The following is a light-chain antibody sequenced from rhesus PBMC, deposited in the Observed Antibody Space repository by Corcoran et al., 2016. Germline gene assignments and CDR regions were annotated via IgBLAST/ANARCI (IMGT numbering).Light chain of an antibody. CDR1: QGISSY. V-gene: IGKV1-25*01. Sequence: DIQMTQSPSSLSASVGDRVTITGRASQGISSYLAWYQQKQGKAPKLLIYAASTLQSGVPSRFSGSGSGTDFTLTISSLQPEDFATYYCQQHNSYPYSFGQGTKVEIK. CDR3: QQHNSYPYS. CDR2: AAS. J-gene: IGKJ2*01.